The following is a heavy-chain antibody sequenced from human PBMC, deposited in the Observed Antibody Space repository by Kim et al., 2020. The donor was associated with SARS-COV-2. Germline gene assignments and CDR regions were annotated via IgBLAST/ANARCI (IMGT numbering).Heavy chain of an antibody. J-gene: IGHJ5*02. Sequence: ASVKVSCKASGYTFTSYGISWVRQAPGQGLEWMGWISAYNGNTNYAQKLQGRVTMTTDTSTSTAYMELRSLRSDDTAVYYCAGDLREAAVAGTFDPWGQGTLVTVSS. V-gene: IGHV1-18*04. CDR3: AGDLREAAVAGTFDP. CDR2: ISAYNGNT. D-gene: IGHD6-19*01. CDR1: GYTFTSYG.